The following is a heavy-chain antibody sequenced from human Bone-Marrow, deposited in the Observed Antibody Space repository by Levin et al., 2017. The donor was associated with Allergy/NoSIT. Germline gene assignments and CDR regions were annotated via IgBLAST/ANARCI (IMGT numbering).Heavy chain of an antibody. V-gene: IGHV3-43*01. CDR2: ISWDASTT. Sequence: ASVKVSCAASGFTFNDYPMHWVRQAPQRGLEWVSLISWDASTTYYADSVRGRFTISRDNSKNALYRQMNSLTTEDTALYYCAKDLSPRIAVTGNIEYWGQGTLVTVSS. CDR3: AKDLSPRIAVTGNIEY. D-gene: IGHD6-19*01. J-gene: IGHJ4*02. CDR1: GFTFNDYP.